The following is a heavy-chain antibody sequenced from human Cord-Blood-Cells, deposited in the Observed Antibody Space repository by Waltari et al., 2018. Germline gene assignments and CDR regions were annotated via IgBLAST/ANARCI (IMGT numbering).Heavy chain of an antibody. D-gene: IGHD1-26*01. CDR2: INHCGST. CDR3: ARGRGYSGSSIFDY. J-gene: IGHJ4*02. CDR1: GGSFSGYY. V-gene: IGHV4-34*01. Sequence: QVQLQQWGAGLLKPSETLSLTCAVYGGSFSGYYWSWIRQPPGKGLEWIGEINHCGSTNYNPSLKSRVTISVDASNNQFSLKLSSVTAADTAVYYCARGRGYSGSSIFDYWGQGTLVTVSS.